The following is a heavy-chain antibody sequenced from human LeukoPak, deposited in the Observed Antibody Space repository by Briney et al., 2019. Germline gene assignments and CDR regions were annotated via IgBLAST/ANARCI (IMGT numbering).Heavy chain of an antibody. Sequence: ASVKVSCKASGGTFSSYAISWVRQAPGQGLEWMGGIIPIFGTANYAQKFQGGVTITTDESTSTAYMELSSLRSEDTAVYYCARIPGIAAADTDYWGQGTLVTVSS. D-gene: IGHD6-13*01. CDR3: ARIPGIAAADTDY. V-gene: IGHV1-69*05. CDR1: GGTFSSYA. CDR2: IIPIFGTA. J-gene: IGHJ4*02.